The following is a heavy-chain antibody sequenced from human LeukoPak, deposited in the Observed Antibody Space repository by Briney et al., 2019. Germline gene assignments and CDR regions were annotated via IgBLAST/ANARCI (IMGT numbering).Heavy chain of an antibody. V-gene: IGHV1-18*01. D-gene: IGHD4-17*01. CDR2: ISAYSGNT. CDR1: GYTFTSYS. J-gene: IGHJ4*02. CDR3: AREGYGDYLFDY. Sequence: GASVKVSCKASGYTFTSYSINWVGQAPGQGLEWMGWISAYSGNTNYAQKLQGRVTMTTDTATNTAYMEVRKLRSDDTAVYYCAREGYGDYLFDYWGQGTLVTVSS.